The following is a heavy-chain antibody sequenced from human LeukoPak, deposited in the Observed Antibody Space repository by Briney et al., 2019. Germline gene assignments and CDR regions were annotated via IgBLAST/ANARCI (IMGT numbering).Heavy chain of an antibody. Sequence: GASVKVSCKASGYSFNSQGMNWVRQAPGQGLEWMGWINTDSGNPTYAQGFTGRFVFSLDTSVSTAYLQISSLKAEDTAVYYCASAAYNWNDDYYYYYMDVWGKGTTVTVSS. V-gene: IGHV7-4-1*02. CDR2: INTDSGNP. J-gene: IGHJ6*03. D-gene: IGHD1-20*01. CDR3: ASAAYNWNDDYYYYYMDV. CDR1: GYSFNSQG.